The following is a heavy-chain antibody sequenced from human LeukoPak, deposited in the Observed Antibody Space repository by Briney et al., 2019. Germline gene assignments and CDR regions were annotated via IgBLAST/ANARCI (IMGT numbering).Heavy chain of an antibody. V-gene: IGHV4-30-2*01. CDR3: ARDSSCSGGSCVDAFDI. CDR2: IYHSGST. CDR1: GGSISSGGYS. D-gene: IGHD2-15*01. J-gene: IGHJ3*02. Sequence: PSETLSLTCAVSGGSISSGGYSWSWIRQPPGKGLEWIGYIYHSGSTYYNPSLKSRVTISVDRSKNQFSLKLSSVTAADTAVYYCARDSSCSGGSCVDAFDIWGQGTMVTVSS.